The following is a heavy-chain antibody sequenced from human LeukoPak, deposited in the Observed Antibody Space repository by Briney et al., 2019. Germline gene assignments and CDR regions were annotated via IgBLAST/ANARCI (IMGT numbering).Heavy chain of an antibody. CDR2: INPNSGGT. V-gene: IGHV1-2*02. CDR3: ARTIFWSGYPYFDY. J-gene: IGHJ4*02. CDR1: GYTFTGYY. Sequence: ASVKVSCKASGYTFTGYYMHWVRQAPGQELEWMGWINPNSGGTNYAQKFQGRVTMTRDTSISTAYMELSRLRSDDTAVYYCARTIFWSGYPYFDYWGQGTLVTVSS. D-gene: IGHD3-3*01.